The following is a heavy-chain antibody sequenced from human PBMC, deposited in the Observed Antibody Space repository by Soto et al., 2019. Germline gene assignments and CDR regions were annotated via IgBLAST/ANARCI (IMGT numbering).Heavy chain of an antibody. V-gene: IGHV3-30-3*01. CDR1: GFTFSSYA. J-gene: IGHJ4*02. Sequence: GGSLRLSCAASGFTFSSYAMHWVRQAPGKGLEWVAVISYDGSNKYYADSVKGRFTISRDNSKNTLYLQMNSLKAEDTAVYYCAREYFTYYYDSSGEGGPGYWGQGTLVTAPQ. CDR2: ISYDGSNK. CDR3: AREYFTYYYDSSGEGGPGY. D-gene: IGHD3-22*01.